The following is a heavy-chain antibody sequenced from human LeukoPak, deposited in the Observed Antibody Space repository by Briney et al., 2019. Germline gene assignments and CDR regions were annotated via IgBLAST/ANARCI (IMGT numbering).Heavy chain of an antibody. CDR2: INPNSGGT. Sequence: GASVEVSCKTSGYTFTGYYMHWVRQAPGQGLEWMGWINPNSGGTNYAQKFQGRVTMTRDTSISTANMELSRLRSDDTAMYYCARVYYYDSSGYPFYWGQGTLVTVSS. CDR3: ARVYYYDSSGYPFY. CDR1: GYTFTGYY. D-gene: IGHD3-22*01. V-gene: IGHV1-2*02. J-gene: IGHJ4*02.